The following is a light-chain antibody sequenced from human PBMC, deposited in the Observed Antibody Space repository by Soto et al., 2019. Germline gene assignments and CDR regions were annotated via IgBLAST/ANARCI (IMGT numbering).Light chain of an antibody. CDR2: DVS. J-gene: IGLJ2*01. Sequence: QSALTQPRSVSGSPGQSVTISCTGTSSDVGSYNYVSWYQQHPGKAPKLVIFDVSKRPSGVPDRFSGSRSGNTASLTISGLQAEDEADYYCCSYAGSYSVIFGGGTKLTGL. V-gene: IGLV2-11*01. CDR1: SSDVGSYNY. CDR3: CSYAGSYSVI.